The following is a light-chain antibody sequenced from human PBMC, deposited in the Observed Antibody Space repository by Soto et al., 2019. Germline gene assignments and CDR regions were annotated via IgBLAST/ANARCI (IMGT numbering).Light chain of an antibody. V-gene: IGLV2-14*01. Sequence: QSALTQPASVSGSPVQSITISCTGTSSDVGGYNYVSWYQQHPPKAPKLMIYDVSNRPSGVSDRFSGSKSGNTASLTISGLQAEDEADYYCYSYTTSSTYVFGTGTKVTVL. CDR3: YSYTTSSTYV. CDR1: SSDVGGYNY. CDR2: DVS. J-gene: IGLJ1*01.